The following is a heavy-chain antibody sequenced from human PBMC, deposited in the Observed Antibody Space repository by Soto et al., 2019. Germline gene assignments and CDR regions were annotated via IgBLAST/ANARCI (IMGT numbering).Heavy chain of an antibody. J-gene: IGHJ3*02. CDR2: IYYSGST. Sequence: SETLSLTCTVSGGSISSSSYYWGWIRQPPGKGLEWIGSIYYSGSTYYNPSLKSRVTISVDTSKNQFSLKLSSVTAADTAVYYCARYCSSTSCSTTRATHDLSDDALDIWGQGTMVTVSS. CDR3: ARYCSSTSCSTTRATHDLSDDALDI. D-gene: IGHD2-2*02. V-gene: IGHV4-39*01. CDR1: GGSISSSSYY.